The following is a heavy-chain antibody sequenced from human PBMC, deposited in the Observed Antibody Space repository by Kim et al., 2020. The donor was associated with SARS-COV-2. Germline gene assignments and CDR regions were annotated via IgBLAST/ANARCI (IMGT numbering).Heavy chain of an antibody. V-gene: IGHV3-30*18. D-gene: IGHD3-3*01. Sequence: GGSLRLSCAASGFTFSSYGMHWVRQAPGKGLEWVAVISYDGSNKYYADSVKGRFTISRDNSKNTLYLQMNSLRAEDTAVYYCAKEITYYDFWSGTNPGGGLFDYWGQGTLVTVSS. CDR1: GFTFSSYG. J-gene: IGHJ4*02. CDR2: ISYDGSNK. CDR3: AKEITYYDFWSGTNPGGGLFDY.